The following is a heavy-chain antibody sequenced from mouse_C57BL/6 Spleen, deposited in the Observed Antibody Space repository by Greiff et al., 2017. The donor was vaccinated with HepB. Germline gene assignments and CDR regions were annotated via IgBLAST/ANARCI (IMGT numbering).Heavy chain of an antibody. J-gene: IGHJ1*03. V-gene: IGHV3-6*01. CDR2: ISYDGSN. CDR3: AIDLGRGDYVGYFDV. CDR1: GYSITSGYY. Sequence: EVKLVESGPGLVKPSQSLSLSCSVSGYSITSGYYWNWLRQLPGNQLEWMGYISYDGSNNYNPSLKNRISITRDTSKNQFFLKLNSVTTEDTATYYCAIDLGRGDYVGYFDVWGTGTTVTVSS. D-gene: IGHD2-13*01.